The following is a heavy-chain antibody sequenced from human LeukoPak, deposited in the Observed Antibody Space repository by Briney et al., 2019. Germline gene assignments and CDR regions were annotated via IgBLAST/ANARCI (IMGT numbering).Heavy chain of an antibody. D-gene: IGHD3-22*01. J-gene: IGHJ4*02. V-gene: IGHV3-48*03. Sequence: PGGSLRLSRAGFGFTFRSYEMNWVRQAPGKGLEWISYISSTGSAIYYADSVKGRFTISRDNAKNSLYLQMNSLRAEDTAVYYCPRVFSYYTYSFDYWGQGTLVTVSS. CDR3: PRVFSYYTYSFDY. CDR1: GFTFRSYE. CDR2: ISSTGSAI.